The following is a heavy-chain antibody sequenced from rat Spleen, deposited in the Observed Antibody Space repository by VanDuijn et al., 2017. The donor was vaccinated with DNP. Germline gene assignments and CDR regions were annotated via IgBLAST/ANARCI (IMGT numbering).Heavy chain of an antibody. D-gene: IGHD1-2*01. J-gene: IGHJ2*01. V-gene: IGHV5-7*01. Sequence: EVQLVESGGGLVQPGGSLKLSCAASGFTFSDYYMAWVRQAPKKGLEWVATISYDGLRPYYRDSVKGRFTVSRDDAKSALFLQMGSLRSADTATYYCATDSTYFFDYWGQGVMVTVSS. CDR2: ISYDGLRP. CDR3: ATDSTYFFDY. CDR1: GFTFSDYY.